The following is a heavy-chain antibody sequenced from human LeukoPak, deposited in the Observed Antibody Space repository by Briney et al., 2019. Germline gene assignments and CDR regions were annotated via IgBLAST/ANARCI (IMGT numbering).Heavy chain of an antibody. CDR3: ARDSPWGGCDY. CDR2: INHSGST. Sequence: PSETLSLTCAVYGGSFSGYYWSWIRQPPGKGLEWIGEINHSGSTNYNPSLKSRVTISVDTSKNQFSLKLSSVTAADTAVYYCARDSPWGGCDYWGQGTLVTVSS. J-gene: IGHJ4*02. D-gene: IGHD6-19*01. V-gene: IGHV4-34*01. CDR1: GGSFSGYY.